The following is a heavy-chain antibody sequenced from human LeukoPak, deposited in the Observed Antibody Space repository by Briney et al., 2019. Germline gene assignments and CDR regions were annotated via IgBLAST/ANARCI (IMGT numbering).Heavy chain of an antibody. CDR3: ARAVWDSSGHLFDY. CDR2: INRDGSEK. V-gene: IGHV3-7*01. J-gene: IGHJ4*02. CDR1: GFTFSSSW. Sequence: GGSLRLSCAASGFTFSSSWMSWVRQAPGKGLEWVANINRDGSEKYYVDSVKGRFTISRDNTKNSLYLQMNSLRAEDTAVYYCARAVWDSSGHLFDYWGQGTLVTVSS. D-gene: IGHD3-22*01.